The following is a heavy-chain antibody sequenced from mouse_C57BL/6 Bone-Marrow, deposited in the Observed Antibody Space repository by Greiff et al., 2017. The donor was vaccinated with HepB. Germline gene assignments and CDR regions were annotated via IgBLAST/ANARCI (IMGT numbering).Heavy chain of an antibody. CDR2: IRNKANGYTT. CDR1: GFTFTDYY. V-gene: IGHV7-3*01. J-gene: IGHJ3*01. D-gene: IGHD3-2*02. Sequence: EVQGVESGGGLVQPGGSLSLSCAASGFTFTDYYMSWVRQPPGKALEWLGFIRNKANGYTTEYSASVKGRFTISRDNSQSILYLQMNALRAEDSATYYCARTVDSSAGFAYWGQGTLVTVSA. CDR3: ARTVDSSAGFAY.